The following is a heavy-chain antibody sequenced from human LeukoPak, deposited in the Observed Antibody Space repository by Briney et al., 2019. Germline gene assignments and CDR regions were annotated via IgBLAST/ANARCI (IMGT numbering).Heavy chain of an antibody. CDR2: INPNSGVT. Sequence: ASVNVSCKASGYTFTAYYMHWVRQAPGQGHEWMGWINPNSGVTNYAQKFQGRVTMTRDTSISTVYMELSRLRSDDTAIYYCARGDGSGSYPHWGQGTQVTVSS. D-gene: IGHD3-10*01. V-gene: IGHV1-2*02. CDR1: GYTFTAYY. J-gene: IGHJ4*02. CDR3: ARGDGSGSYPH.